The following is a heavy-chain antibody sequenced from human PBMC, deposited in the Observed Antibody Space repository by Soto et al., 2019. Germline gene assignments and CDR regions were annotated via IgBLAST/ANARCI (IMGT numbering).Heavy chain of an antibody. Sequence: PSETLSLTCTVSGGSISSYYWSWIRQPPGKGLEWIGYIYYSGSTNYNPSLKSRVTISVDTSKNQFSLKLSSVTAADTAVYYCARDQSDYDFWSGYYSVKGNWFDPWGQGTLVTVSS. CDR2: IYYSGST. CDR3: ARDQSDYDFWSGYYSVKGNWFDP. CDR1: GGSISSYY. V-gene: IGHV4-59*01. D-gene: IGHD3-3*01. J-gene: IGHJ5*02.